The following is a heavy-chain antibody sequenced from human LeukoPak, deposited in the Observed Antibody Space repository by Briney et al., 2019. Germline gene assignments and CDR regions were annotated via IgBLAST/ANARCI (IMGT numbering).Heavy chain of an antibody. Sequence: GGSLRLSCAASGFTFYNYGMHWVRQAPGKGLEWVAVISHDGSNIHYGDSVKGRFTISRDNSKNTLYLQMNSLRVEDTAVYYCARDITAAGHFDYWGQGTLVTVSS. CDR2: ISHDGSNI. CDR1: GFTFYNYG. J-gene: IGHJ4*02. D-gene: IGHD6-13*01. V-gene: IGHV3-30*03. CDR3: ARDITAAGHFDY.